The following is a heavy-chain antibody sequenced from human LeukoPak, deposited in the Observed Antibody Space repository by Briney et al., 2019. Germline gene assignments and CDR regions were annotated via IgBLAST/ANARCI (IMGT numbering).Heavy chain of an antibody. Sequence: SVKVSCKASGGTFSRYAISWVRQAPGQGLEWMGGIIPIFGTANYAQKFQGRVTITADESTSTAYMELSSLRSEDTAVYYCASSETYYYDSSGYYDYWGQGTLVTVSS. CDR3: ASSETYYYDSSGYYDY. D-gene: IGHD3-22*01. CDR2: IIPIFGTA. V-gene: IGHV1-69*01. J-gene: IGHJ4*02. CDR1: GGTFSRYA.